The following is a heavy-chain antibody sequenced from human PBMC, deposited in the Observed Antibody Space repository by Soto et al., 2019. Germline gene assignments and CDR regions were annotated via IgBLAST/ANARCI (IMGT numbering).Heavy chain of an antibody. CDR1: GFTFDDYA. V-gene: IGHV3-9*01. Sequence: PGGSLRLSCAASGFTFDDYAMHWVRQAPGKGLEWVSGISWNSGSIGYADSVKGRFTISRDNAKNSLYLQMNSLRAEDTALYYCETDIGSGYDDYYYGIDVWGHGNTVTVSS. CDR2: ISWNSGSI. CDR3: ETDIGSGYDDYYYGIDV. D-gene: IGHD5-12*01. J-gene: IGHJ6*02.